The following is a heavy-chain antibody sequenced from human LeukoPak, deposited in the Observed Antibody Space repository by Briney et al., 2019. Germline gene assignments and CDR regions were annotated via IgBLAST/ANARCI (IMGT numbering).Heavy chain of an antibody. J-gene: IGHJ4*02. CDR3: ARAGDYYDSSGYYYLGEDY. V-gene: IGHV1-18*01. CDR1: GYTFTSYG. D-gene: IGHD3-22*01. CDR2: ISAYNGNT. Sequence: ASVKVSCKASGYTFTSYGICWVRQTPGQGLEWMGWISAYNGNTNYAQKLQGRVTMTTDTSTSTAYMELRSLRSDDTAVYYCARAGDYYDSSGYYYLGEDYWGQGTLVTVSS.